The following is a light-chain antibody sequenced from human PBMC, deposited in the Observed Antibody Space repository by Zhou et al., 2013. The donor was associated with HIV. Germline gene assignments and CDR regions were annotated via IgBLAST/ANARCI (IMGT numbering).Light chain of an antibody. Sequence: DIVMTQSPLSLPVSPGEPASISCRSSQSLVHSNGYSYLDWYLQKPGQSPQLLIYLGSNRASGVPDRFSGSGSGTDFTLKISRVEAEDVGVYYCMQALPPITFGQGTRLEIK. V-gene: IGKV2-28*01. J-gene: IGKJ5*01. CDR1: QSLVHSNGYSY. CDR2: LGS. CDR3: MQALPPIT.